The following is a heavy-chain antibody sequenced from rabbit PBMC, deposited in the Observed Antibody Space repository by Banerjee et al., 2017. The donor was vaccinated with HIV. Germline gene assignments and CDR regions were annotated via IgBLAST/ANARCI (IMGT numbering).Heavy chain of an antibody. J-gene: IGHJ4*01. D-gene: IGHD7-1*01. CDR1: GFSFSSSYD. Sequence: QEQLEESGGGLVQPEGSLTLTCTASGFSFSSSYDMCWVRQAPGKGLEWIACIYTGSGSTYYASWAKGRFTNSKTSSTTVTLQMTSLTVADTATYFCARDLWYPPNLWGPGTLVTVS. CDR3: ARDLWYPPNL. V-gene: IGHV1S45*01. CDR2: IYTGSGST.